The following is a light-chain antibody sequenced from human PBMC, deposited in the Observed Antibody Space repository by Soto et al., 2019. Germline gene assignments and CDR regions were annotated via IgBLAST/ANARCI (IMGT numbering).Light chain of an antibody. J-gene: IGLJ2*01. CDR1: SSDVGGYND. Sequence: QSALTQPPSASGSPGQSVAISCSGTSSDVGGYNDVSWYQQHPGKAPKLMIYDANKRPSGVPDRFSGSKSGNTASLTVSGLQADEEADYYCISYAGSNKPAFGGGTKLTVL. V-gene: IGLV2-8*01. CDR3: ISYAGSNKPA. CDR2: DAN.